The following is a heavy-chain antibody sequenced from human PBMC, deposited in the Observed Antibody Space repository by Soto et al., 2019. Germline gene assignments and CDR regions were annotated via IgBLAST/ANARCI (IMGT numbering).Heavy chain of an antibody. CDR3: ARGSSTLLAWVDC. Sequence: QVQLVESGGGVVQPGRSLRLSCAASGFTFSSYAMHWVRQAPGKGLEWVAVISHDGSNKYYADSVKGRFTISRDNSKNTLYLQMNSLRAEDTAVYYCARGSSTLLAWVDCWGQGALVTVFS. D-gene: IGHD6-13*01. J-gene: IGHJ4*02. CDR1: GFTFSSYA. V-gene: IGHV3-30-3*01. CDR2: ISHDGSNK.